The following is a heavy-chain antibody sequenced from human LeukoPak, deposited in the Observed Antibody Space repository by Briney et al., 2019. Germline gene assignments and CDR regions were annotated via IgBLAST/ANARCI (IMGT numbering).Heavy chain of an antibody. Sequence: PGGSLRLSCAGSGFTVSSNYMNWVRQAPGKGLVWVSRINGDGSSTGYADSVKGRFTISRDNAKNTLYLQVNSLRAEDTAVYFCARGPFDYWGQGTLVTVSS. J-gene: IGHJ4*02. CDR1: GFTVSSNY. CDR2: INGDGSST. V-gene: IGHV3-74*01. CDR3: ARGPFDY.